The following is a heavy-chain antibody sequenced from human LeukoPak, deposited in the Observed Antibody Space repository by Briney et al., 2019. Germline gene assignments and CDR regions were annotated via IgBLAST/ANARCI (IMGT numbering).Heavy chain of an antibody. CDR1: GYSISSGYY. Sequence: SETLSLTCTVSGYSISSGYYWSWIRQPAGKGLEWIGRIYTSGSTNYNPSLKSRVTMSVDTSKNQFSLKLSSVTAADTAVYYCARDPNDYYDSSGYYGFDYWGQGTLVTVSS. CDR3: ARDPNDYYDSSGYYGFDY. D-gene: IGHD3-22*01. V-gene: IGHV4-4*07. CDR2: IYTSGST. J-gene: IGHJ4*02.